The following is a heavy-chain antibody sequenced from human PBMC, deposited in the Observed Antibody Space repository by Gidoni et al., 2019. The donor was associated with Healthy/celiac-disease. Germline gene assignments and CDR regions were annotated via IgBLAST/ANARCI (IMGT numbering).Heavy chain of an antibody. D-gene: IGHD3-22*01. J-gene: IGHJ3*02. CDR2: ISGSGGST. Sequence: EVQLLESGCGLVQPGGSLRLSCAASGFTFSRYSMSWVRQAPGKGLAWVSAISGSGGSTYYADSVKGRFTISRDNSKNTLYLQMNSLRAEDTAVYYCAKDFLPFESIVVVIRPFDAFDIWGQGTMVTVSS. CDR1: GFTFSRYS. CDR3: AKDFLPFESIVVVIRPFDAFDI. V-gene: IGHV3-23*01.